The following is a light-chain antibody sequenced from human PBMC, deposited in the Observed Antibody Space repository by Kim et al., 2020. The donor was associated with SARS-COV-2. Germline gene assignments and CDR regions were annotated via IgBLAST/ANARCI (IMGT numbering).Light chain of an antibody. CDR3: NSRDSNDNVV. CDR2: GKN. CDR1: RLRSYY. Sequence: VALGQTVRITCQGDRLRSYYATWYQQKPGQAPILVIYGKNNRPSGIPDRFSSCSSGNTASLTITGTQAGDEADYYCNSRDSNDNVVFGGGTQLTVL. V-gene: IGLV3-19*01. J-gene: IGLJ2*01.